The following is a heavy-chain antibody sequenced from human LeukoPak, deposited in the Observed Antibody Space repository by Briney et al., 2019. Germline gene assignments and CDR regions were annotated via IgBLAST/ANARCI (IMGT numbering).Heavy chain of an antibody. J-gene: IGHJ3*02. CDR1: GFTFSSYS. CDR3: ARDSSYCGGDCPSGDAFDI. D-gene: IGHD2-21*02. CDR2: ISSSSSYI. Sequence: GGSLRLSCAASGFTFSSYSMNWVRQAPGKGLEWVSSISSSSSYIYYADSVKGRFTISRDNAKNSLYLQMNSLRAEDTAVYYCARDSSYCGGDCPSGDAFDIWGQGTMVTVSS. V-gene: IGHV3-21*01.